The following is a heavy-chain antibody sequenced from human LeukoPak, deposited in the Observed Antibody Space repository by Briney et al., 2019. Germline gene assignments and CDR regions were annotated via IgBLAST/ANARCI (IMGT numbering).Heavy chain of an antibody. V-gene: IGHV3-30-3*01. CDR2: ISYDGNIK. D-gene: IGHD4/OR15-4a*01. CDR3: ARDRSANSRVYYFDY. CDR1: RFTFSAYA. Sequence: GMSLRLSCAASRFTFSAYAMHWVRQAPGKGLEGVAIISYDGNIKYQADSVKGRFTISRDDSKNTLYLQMNSLRAEDTAVYYCARDRSANSRVYYFDYWGQGTLVTVSS. J-gene: IGHJ4*02.